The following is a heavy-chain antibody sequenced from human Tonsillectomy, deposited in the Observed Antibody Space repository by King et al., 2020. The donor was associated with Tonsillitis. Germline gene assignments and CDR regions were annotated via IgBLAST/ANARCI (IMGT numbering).Heavy chain of an antibody. J-gene: IGHJ4*02. V-gene: IGHV3-21*01. Sequence: QLVQSGGGLVKPGGSLRLSCAASGFTFSSYSMNWVRQAPGKGLEWVSSISSSSSYIYYADSVKGRFTISRDNAKNSLYLQMNSLRAEDTAVYYCARERGDSSGYVTDYWGQGTLVTVSS. CDR3: ARERGDSSGYVTDY. CDR1: GFTFSSYS. D-gene: IGHD3-22*01. CDR2: ISSSSSYI.